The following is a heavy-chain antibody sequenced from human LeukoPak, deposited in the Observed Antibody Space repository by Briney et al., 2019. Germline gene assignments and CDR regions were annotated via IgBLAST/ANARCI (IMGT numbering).Heavy chain of an antibody. J-gene: IGHJ4*02. V-gene: IGHV4-34*01. CDR3: ARLPQTPLSTYYYGSGRPGY. CDR2: INHSGST. CDR1: GGSFSGYY. Sequence: SETLSLTCAVYGGSFSGYYWSWIRQPPGKGLEWIGEINHSGSTNYNPSLKSRVTISVHTSKNQFSLKLSSVTAADTAVYYCARLPQTPLSTYYYGSGRPGYWGQGTLVTVSS. D-gene: IGHD3-10*01.